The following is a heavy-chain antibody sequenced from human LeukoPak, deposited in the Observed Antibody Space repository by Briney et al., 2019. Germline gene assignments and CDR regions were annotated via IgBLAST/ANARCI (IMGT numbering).Heavy chain of an antibody. D-gene: IGHD6-13*01. CDR2: IYHSGST. CDR3: ARGVTAAGPYWYFDL. Sequence: PSETLSLTCAVSGGSISSSNWWSWVRQPPGKGLQWIGEIYHSGSTNYNPSLKSRVTISVDKSKNQVSLKVSSVTAADTAVYYCARGVTAAGPYWYFDLWGRGTLVTVSS. J-gene: IGHJ2*01. CDR1: GGSISSSNW. V-gene: IGHV4-4*02.